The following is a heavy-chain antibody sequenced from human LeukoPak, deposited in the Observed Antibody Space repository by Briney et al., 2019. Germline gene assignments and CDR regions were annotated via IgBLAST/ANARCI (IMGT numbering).Heavy chain of an antibody. Sequence: SETLSLTCTVFGGSISSSSYYWGWIRQPPGKGLEWIGSIYYSGSTYYNPSLKSRVTISVDTSKNQFSLKLSSVTAADTAVYYCARVGARNLFDYWGQGTLVTVSS. CDR2: IYYSGST. V-gene: IGHV4-39*07. CDR3: ARVGARNLFDY. J-gene: IGHJ4*02. D-gene: IGHD1-26*01. CDR1: GGSISSSSYY.